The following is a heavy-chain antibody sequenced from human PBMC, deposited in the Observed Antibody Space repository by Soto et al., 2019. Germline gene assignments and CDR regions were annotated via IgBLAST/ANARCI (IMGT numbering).Heavy chain of an antibody. Sequence: SVKVSCKASGGTFSSYAISWVRQAPGQGLEWMGGIIPIFGTANYAQKFQGRVTITADEPTSTAYMELSSLRSEDTAVYYCARDKGSYDFWSGYSIGPYGMDVWGQGTTVTVSS. CDR1: GGTFSSYA. D-gene: IGHD3-3*01. CDR3: ARDKGSYDFWSGYSIGPYGMDV. V-gene: IGHV1-69*13. CDR2: IIPIFGTA. J-gene: IGHJ6*02.